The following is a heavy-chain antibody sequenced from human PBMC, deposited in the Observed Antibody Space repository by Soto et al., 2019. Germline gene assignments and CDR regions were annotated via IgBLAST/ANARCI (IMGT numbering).Heavy chain of an antibody. CDR3: ARVSGWYFLDY. V-gene: IGHV1-3*05. CDR1: GYAFTSYA. D-gene: IGHD6-13*01. J-gene: IGHJ4*02. CDR2: INAGNGNT. Sequence: QVQLVQSGAEEKKPGASVKVSCKASGYAFTSYAMHWVRQAPGQRLEWMGWINAGNGNTKYSQKFQGRVTITRDTSASTADMELSSLRSEDTAVYYCARVSGWYFLDYWGQGTLVTVSS.